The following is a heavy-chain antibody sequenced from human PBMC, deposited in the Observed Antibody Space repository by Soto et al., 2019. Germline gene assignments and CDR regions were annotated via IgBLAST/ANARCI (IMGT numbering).Heavy chain of an antibody. Sequence: EVQLLESGGGLVQPGGSLRLSCAASGFTFSSYAMSWVRQAPGKGLEWVSAISGSGGSTYYADSVKGRFTISRDNSKNTLYLQMNSLRAEDTAVYYCAKGLGEYSSSHLCAEGFDYWGQGTLVTVSS. J-gene: IGHJ4*02. CDR1: GFTFSSYA. V-gene: IGHV3-23*01. CDR3: AKGLGEYSSSHLCAEGFDY. D-gene: IGHD6-6*01. CDR2: ISGSGGST.